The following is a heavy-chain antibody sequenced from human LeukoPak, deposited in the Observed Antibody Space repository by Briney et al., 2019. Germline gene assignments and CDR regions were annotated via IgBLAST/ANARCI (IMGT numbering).Heavy chain of an antibody. D-gene: IGHD2-2*01. J-gene: IGHJ4*02. CDR2: ISRSVGST. CDR3: AKDLVPAAPYYFDY. V-gene: IGHV3-23*01. Sequence: PGGSLRLSCAASGLTLSRYAMRWVRQAPGEGLGWVSAISRSVGSTYYADSVKGRFTISRDNSKNTLYLQMNSLRAEDTAVYYCAKDLVPAAPYYFDYWGQGTLVTVSS. CDR1: GLTLSRYA.